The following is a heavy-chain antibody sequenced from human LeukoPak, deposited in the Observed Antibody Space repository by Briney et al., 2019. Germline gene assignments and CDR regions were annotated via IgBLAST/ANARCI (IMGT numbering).Heavy chain of an antibody. Sequence: SETLSLTCAVSGGSISSSNWWSWVRQPPGKGLEWIGEINHSGSTNYNPSLKSRVTISVDTSKNQFSLKLSSVTAADTAVYYCARGRVLRYFARYYFDYWGQGTLVTVSS. J-gene: IGHJ4*02. V-gene: IGHV4-4*02. CDR1: GGSISSSNW. CDR2: INHSGST. D-gene: IGHD3-9*01. CDR3: ARGRVLRYFARYYFDY.